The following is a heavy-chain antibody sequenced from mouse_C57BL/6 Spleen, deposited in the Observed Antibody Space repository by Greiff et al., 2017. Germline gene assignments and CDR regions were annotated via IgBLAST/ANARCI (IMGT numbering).Heavy chain of an antibody. D-gene: IGHD1-2*01. Sequence: QVQLQQSGPELVKPGASVKISCKASGYAFSSSWMNWVKQRPGKGLEWIGRIYPGDGDTNYNGKFKGKATLTADKSSSTAYMQLSSRTSEDSAVYFCAREFTTASEGFAYWGQGTLVTVSA. CDR2: IYPGDGDT. CDR1: GYAFSSSW. J-gene: IGHJ3*01. CDR3: AREFTTASEGFAY. V-gene: IGHV1-82*01.